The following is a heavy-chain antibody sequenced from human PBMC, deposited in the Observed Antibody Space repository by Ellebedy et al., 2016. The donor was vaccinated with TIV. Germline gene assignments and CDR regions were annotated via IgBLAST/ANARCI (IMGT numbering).Heavy chain of an antibody. CDR1: GFSGRSYW. J-gene: IGHJ5*02. CDR2: IRQEGDVT. V-gene: IGHV3-7*01. D-gene: IGHD4-17*01. Sequence: GESLKISCIASGFSGRSYWMAWVRQAPGKGLEWVADIRQEGDVTYDADSVKGRFTVSRDNAQNSLYLQMNSLRVEDTALYYCARRASYGDYAVQVNSWFDPWGQGTLVTVFS. CDR3: ARRASYGDYAVQVNSWFDP.